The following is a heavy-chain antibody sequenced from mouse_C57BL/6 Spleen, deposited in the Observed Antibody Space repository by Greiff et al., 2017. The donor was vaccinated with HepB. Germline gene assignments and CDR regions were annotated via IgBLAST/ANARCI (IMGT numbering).Heavy chain of an antibody. Sequence: EVQLQQSGPELVKPGASVKMSCKASGYTFTDYNMHWVKQSHGKSLEWIGYINPNNGGTSYNQKFKGKATLTVNKSSSTAYRELRSLTSEDSAVYYCATDYGYDEWYVDVWGTGTTVTVSS. J-gene: IGHJ1*03. CDR2: INPNNGGT. CDR1: GYTFTDYN. V-gene: IGHV1-22*01. D-gene: IGHD2-2*01. CDR3: ATDYGYDEWYVDV.